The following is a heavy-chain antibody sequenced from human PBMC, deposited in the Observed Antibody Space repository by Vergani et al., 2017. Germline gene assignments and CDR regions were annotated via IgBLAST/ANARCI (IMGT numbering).Heavy chain of an antibody. CDR3: ARYHSRNLPKNGFDP. J-gene: IGHJ5*02. CDR2: IHYSGTI. Sequence: QVQLQESGPGLVKPSQTLSLTCSVSGDSISRGDYYWSWIRQCAGKGLEWIGYIHYSGTIYYNPSLQSRSTISFDTSKNQFSLKLISVTAADTAVYYCARYHSRNLPKNGFDPWGQGTLVTVSS. D-gene: IGHD2-2*01. V-gene: IGHV4-31*03. CDR1: GDSISRGDYY.